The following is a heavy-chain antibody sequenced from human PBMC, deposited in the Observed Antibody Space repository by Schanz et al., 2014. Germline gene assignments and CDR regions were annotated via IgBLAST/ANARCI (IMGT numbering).Heavy chain of an antibody. Sequence: VQLVDSGGGLVKPGGSLRLSCTASGFPFSDYFMAWIRQPPGRGLEWVSVIGVDGTTTYYADSVKGRFTISRDNSKSTLYVEMNSLRVEDTAVYYCAKTLFPGGTQTFGNWGRGTLVTVSS. CDR1: GFPFSDYF. V-gene: IGHV3-23*04. CDR2: IGVDGTTT. J-gene: IGHJ4*02. D-gene: IGHD2-8*02. CDR3: AKTLFPGGTQTFGN.